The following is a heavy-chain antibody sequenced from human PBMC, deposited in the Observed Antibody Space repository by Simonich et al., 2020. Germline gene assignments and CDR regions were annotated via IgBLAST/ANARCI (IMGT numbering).Heavy chain of an antibody. CDR3: ARHDRWLQFYFDY. CDR1: GGSISSYY. Sequence: QVQLQESGPGLVKPSETLSLTCTVSGGSISSYYWSWIRQPPWKGLEWIGYIYYSGSTNYNPSLKSRVTISVDTSKNQFSLKLSAVTAADTAVYYCARHDRWLQFYFDYWGQGTLVTVSS. J-gene: IGHJ4*02. CDR2: IYYSGST. V-gene: IGHV4-59*08. D-gene: IGHD5-12*01.